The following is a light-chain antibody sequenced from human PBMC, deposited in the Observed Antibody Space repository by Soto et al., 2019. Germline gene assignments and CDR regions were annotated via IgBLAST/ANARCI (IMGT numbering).Light chain of an antibody. CDR1: LSVSVY. Sequence: VVLTQSPATLSLSPGERATLSCRTSLSVSVYLDWYQQKPGQAPRPLISDASNRATGIPARFSGSGSVTDFTLTISSLEPEDFAVYYCHQRQYWPPITFGQGTRLENK. CDR2: DAS. V-gene: IGKV3-11*01. CDR3: HQRQYWPPIT. J-gene: IGKJ5*01.